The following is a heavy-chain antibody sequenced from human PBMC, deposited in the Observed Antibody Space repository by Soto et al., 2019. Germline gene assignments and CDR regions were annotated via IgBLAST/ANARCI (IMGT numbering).Heavy chain of an antibody. CDR3: AKLSITMVRGVIIRPHFDY. D-gene: IGHD3-10*01. Sequence: EVQLLESGGGLVQPGGSLRLSCAASGFTFSSYAMSWVRQAPGKGLEWVSAISGSGGSPYYADSVKGRFTISRDNSKNTLYLQMNSLRAEDTAVYYCAKLSITMVRGVIIRPHFDYWGQGTLVTVSS. J-gene: IGHJ4*02. CDR2: ISGSGGSP. V-gene: IGHV3-23*01. CDR1: GFTFSSYA.